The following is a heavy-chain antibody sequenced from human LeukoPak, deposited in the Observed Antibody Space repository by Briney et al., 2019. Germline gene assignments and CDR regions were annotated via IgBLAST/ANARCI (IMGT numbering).Heavy chain of an antibody. J-gene: IGHJ6*03. Sequence: ASVKVSCKASGYTFTSYYMHWVRQAPGQGLEWTGIINPSGGSTSYAQKFQGRVTMTRDTSTSTVYMELSSLRSEDTAVYYCAFTGDRGDYMDVWGKGTTVTVSS. CDR3: AFTGDRGDYMDV. V-gene: IGHV1-46*01. CDR2: INPSGGST. CDR1: GYTFTSYY. D-gene: IGHD3-10*01.